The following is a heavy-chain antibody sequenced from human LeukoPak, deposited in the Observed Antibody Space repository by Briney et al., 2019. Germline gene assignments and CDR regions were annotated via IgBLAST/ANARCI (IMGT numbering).Heavy chain of an antibody. CDR1: GYSFTSYW. J-gene: IGHJ3*02. CDR3: ARRLLRYFDWARGAFDI. CDR2: IYPGDSDT. V-gene: IGHV5-51*01. Sequence: GESLKISCKGSGYSFTSYWIGWVRQMPGKGLEWMGSIYPGDSDTRYSPSFQGQVTISADKSISTAYLQWSSLKASDTAMYYCARRLLRYFDWARGAFDIWGQGTMVTVSS. D-gene: IGHD3-9*01.